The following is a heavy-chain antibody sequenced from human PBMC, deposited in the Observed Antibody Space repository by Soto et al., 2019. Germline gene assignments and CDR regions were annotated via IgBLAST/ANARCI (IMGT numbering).Heavy chain of an antibody. CDR2: IYYSGNI. CDR3: AREIAAAGVGPIDY. D-gene: IGHD6-13*01. V-gene: IGHV4-30-2*01. Sequence: PSETLSLTCAVSGGSISSGGYSWSWLRQPPGKGLEWIGYIYYSGNIYYNSSLKSRVTISVDRSKNQFSLNLTSVTAADTAVYYCAREIAAAGVGPIDYWGQGILVTVSS. J-gene: IGHJ4*02. CDR1: GGSISSGGYS.